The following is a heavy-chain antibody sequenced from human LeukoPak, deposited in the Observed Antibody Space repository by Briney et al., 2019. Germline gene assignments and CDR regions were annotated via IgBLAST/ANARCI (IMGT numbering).Heavy chain of an antibody. D-gene: IGHD3-16*02. CDR1: GFTFSSYS. CDR3: ARVIPSKSYHYYYGMDV. Sequence: GGSLRLSCAASGFTFSSYSMNWVRQAPGKGLEWVSSISSSSSYIYYADSVKGRFTIPRDNAKNSLYLQMNSLRAEDTAVYYCARVIPSKSYHYYYGMDVWGQGTTVTVSS. J-gene: IGHJ6*02. CDR2: ISSSSSYI. V-gene: IGHV3-21*01.